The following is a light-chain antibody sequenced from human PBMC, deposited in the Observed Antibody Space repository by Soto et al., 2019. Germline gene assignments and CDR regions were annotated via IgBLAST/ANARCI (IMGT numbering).Light chain of an antibody. CDR1: SSDVGGYNY. CDR3: NSYTSKSTGV. V-gene: IGLV2-14*01. J-gene: IGLJ1*01. Sequence: QSALTQPASVSGSPGQSITISCTGTSSDVGGYNYVSWYQHHPGKAPKLIIYEVSNRPSGVSNRFSGSNSGNTASLTISGLQAEDEADYYCNSYTSKSTGVFGTGTKLTVL. CDR2: EVS.